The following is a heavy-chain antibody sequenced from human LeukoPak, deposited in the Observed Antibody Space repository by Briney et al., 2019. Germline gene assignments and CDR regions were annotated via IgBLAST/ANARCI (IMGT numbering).Heavy chain of an antibody. CDR3: ASSRVLPCSGGSCYSDDAFDI. CDR2: IYSGGST. V-gene: IGHV3-53*01. D-gene: IGHD2-15*01. J-gene: IGHJ3*02. Sequence: GGSLRLSCAASGFTVSSNYMSWVRQAPGKGLEWVSVIYSGGSTYYADSVKGRFTISRDNSKNTLYLQMNSLRAEDTAVYYCASSRVLPCSGGSCYSDDAFDIWGQGTMVTVSS. CDR1: GFTVSSNY.